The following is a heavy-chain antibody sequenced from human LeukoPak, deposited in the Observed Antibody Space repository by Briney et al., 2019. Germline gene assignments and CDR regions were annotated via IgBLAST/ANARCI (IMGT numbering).Heavy chain of an antibody. Sequence: GGSLRLSCAASGFTFSSYWMHWVRQAPGKGLVWVSRINSDGSSTSYADSVKGRFTISRDNAKNTLYLQMNSLRAEDKAVYYCARGPGGSGSYFSYYYYGMDVWGQGTTVTVSS. V-gene: IGHV3-74*01. D-gene: IGHD3-10*01. CDR2: INSDGSST. J-gene: IGHJ6*02. CDR3: ARGPGGSGSYFSYYYYGMDV. CDR1: GFTFSSYW.